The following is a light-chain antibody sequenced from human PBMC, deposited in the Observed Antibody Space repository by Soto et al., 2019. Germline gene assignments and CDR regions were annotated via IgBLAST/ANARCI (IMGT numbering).Light chain of an antibody. Sequence: DILMTQSPSAMSASVGDRVTITCRASQGIDNYLAWFQQKPGKVPQRLIYAASTLQSGVPSRFSGSGSGTEFTLTISSLQPEDFATYYCLQHRSYPLTFGGGTKVEIK. V-gene: IGKV1-17*03. J-gene: IGKJ4*01. CDR3: LQHRSYPLT. CDR1: QGIDNY. CDR2: AAS.